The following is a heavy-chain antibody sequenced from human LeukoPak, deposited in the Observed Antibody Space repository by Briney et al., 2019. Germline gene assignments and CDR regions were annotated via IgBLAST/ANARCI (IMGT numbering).Heavy chain of an antibody. Sequence: GGSLRLSCAASGFTFSDYSMNWVRQAPGKGLEWISYIGIDSGNTNYADSVKGRFTISGDKAKNSLYLQMNSLRAEDTAVYYCAKESRHCSGGSCYGDAFDIWGQGTMVTVSS. D-gene: IGHD2-15*01. J-gene: IGHJ3*02. CDR1: GFTFSDYS. V-gene: IGHV3-48*01. CDR3: AKESRHCSGGSCYGDAFDI. CDR2: IGIDSGNT.